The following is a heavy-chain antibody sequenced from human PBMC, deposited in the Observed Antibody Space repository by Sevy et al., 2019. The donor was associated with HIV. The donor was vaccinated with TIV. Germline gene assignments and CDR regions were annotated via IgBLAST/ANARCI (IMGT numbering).Heavy chain of an antibody. Sequence: ASVKVSRKASGYTFTSYDINWVRQATGQGLEWMGWMNPNSGNTGYAQKFQGRVTMTRNTSIRTAYMELSSLGSEDTAVYYCARIAEMTTVTTGYWGQGTLVTVSS. CDR1: GYTFTSYD. CDR2: MNPNSGNT. D-gene: IGHD4-17*01. CDR3: ARIAEMTTVTTGY. J-gene: IGHJ4*02. V-gene: IGHV1-8*01.